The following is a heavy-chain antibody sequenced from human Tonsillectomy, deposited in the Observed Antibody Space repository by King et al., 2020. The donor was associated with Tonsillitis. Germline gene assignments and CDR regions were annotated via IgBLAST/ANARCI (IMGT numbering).Heavy chain of an antibody. CDR1: GYSFTTYW. D-gene: IGHD2-2*02. CDR2: IDPSDSYT. Sequence: VQLVESGAEVKKPGESLRISCEGSGYSFTTYWISWVRQMPGKGLEWMGRIDPSDSYTNYSPSFQGHVTISVDKSINIAYLQWSSLRASDTALYYCARQSYCNTATCYRDYYFYGMDVWGQGTTVTVSS. V-gene: IGHV5-10-1*03. J-gene: IGHJ6*02. CDR3: ARQSYCNTATCYRDYYFYGMDV.